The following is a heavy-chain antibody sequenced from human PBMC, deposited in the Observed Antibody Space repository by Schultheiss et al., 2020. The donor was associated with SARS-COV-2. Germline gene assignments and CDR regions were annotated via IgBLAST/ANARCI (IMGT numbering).Heavy chain of an antibody. J-gene: IGHJ4*02. CDR2: INHSGST. CDR1: GGSFSGYY. Sequence: SETLSLTCAVYGGSFSGYYWSWIRQPPGKGLEWIGEINHSGSTNYNPSLKSRVTISVDTSKNQFSLKLSSVTAADTAVYYCAREYGWGECFDYWGQGTLVTVSS. CDR3: AREYGWGECFDY. D-gene: IGHD3-10*01. V-gene: IGHV4-34*01.